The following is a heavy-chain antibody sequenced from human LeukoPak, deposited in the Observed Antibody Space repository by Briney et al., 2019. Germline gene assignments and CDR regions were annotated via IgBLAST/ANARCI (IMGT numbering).Heavy chain of an antibody. CDR1: GGSISSYY. CDR3: ARGAGYEGYFDY. J-gene: IGHJ4*02. D-gene: IGHD5-12*01. Sequence: SEALSLTCTVSGGSISSYYWSWIRQPPGKGLEWIGYIYYSGSTNYNPSLKSRVTISVDTSKNQFSLKPSSVTAADTAVYYCARGAGYEGYFDYWGQGTLVTVSS. V-gene: IGHV4-59*01. CDR2: IYYSGST.